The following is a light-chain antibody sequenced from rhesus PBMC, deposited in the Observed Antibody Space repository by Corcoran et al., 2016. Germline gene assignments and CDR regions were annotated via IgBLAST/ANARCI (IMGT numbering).Light chain of an antibody. V-gene: IGKV3-40*03. Sequence: EIVMTQSPATLSLSPGETATLSCRASESVGSYLAWYQQKPGQAPKLLGHSANFRATGIPDRFSGSGSRTEFTLTLSSLEPEDVGVYHCQQYTDLLLTFGGGTKVEIK. CDR3: QQYTDLLLT. CDR1: ESVGSY. CDR2: SAN. J-gene: IGKJ4*01.